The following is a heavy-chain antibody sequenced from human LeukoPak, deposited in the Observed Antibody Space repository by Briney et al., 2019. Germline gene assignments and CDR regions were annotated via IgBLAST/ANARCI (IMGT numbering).Heavy chain of an antibody. J-gene: IGHJ5*02. CDR2: FDPEDGKT. Sequence: ASVKVSCKVSGYSLSELSMHWVRQAPGKGLEWMGGFDPEDGKTINAQKFQGRLTMTEDTSTDTAYMELSSLRSEDTAVYYCTTVRFEVDSSGYYHNYFDPWGQGTLVTVSS. D-gene: IGHD3-22*01. V-gene: IGHV1-24*01. CDR3: TTVRFEVDSSGYYHNYFDP. CDR1: GYSLSELS.